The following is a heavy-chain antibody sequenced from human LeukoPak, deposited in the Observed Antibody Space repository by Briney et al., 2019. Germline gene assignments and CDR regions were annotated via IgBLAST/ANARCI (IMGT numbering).Heavy chain of an antibody. CDR2: IIPIFGTA. V-gene: IGHV1-69*06. J-gene: IGHJ4*02. Sequence: AVKVSCKASGGTFSSYAISWVRQAPGQGLEWMGGIIPIFGTANYAQKFQGRVTITADKSTSTAYMELGSLRAEDTAVYYCARDSYADSSRPTYFDYWGQGTLVTVSS. CDR3: ARDSYADSSRPTYFDY. CDR1: GGTFSSYA. D-gene: IGHD4-17*01.